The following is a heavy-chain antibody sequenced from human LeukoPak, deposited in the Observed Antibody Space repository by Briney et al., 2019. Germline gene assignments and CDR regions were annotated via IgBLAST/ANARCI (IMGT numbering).Heavy chain of an antibody. V-gene: IGHV3-53*01. Sequence: PGGSLSLSCAASGFTVSSNYMSWVCPAPGKGLEGVSVIYSGGSTYYADSVKGRFTISRDNSKNTLYLQMNSLRAEDTAVYYCAREEVMQQLNGRAFDIWGQGTMVTVSS. CDR3: AREEVMQQLNGRAFDI. J-gene: IGHJ3*02. CDR1: GFTVSSNY. D-gene: IGHD6-13*01. CDR2: IYSGGST.